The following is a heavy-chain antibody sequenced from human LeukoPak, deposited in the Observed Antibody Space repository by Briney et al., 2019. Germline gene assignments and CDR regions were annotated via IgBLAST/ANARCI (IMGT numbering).Heavy chain of an antibody. CDR2: INPNSGGT. V-gene: IGHV1-2*02. CDR3: ARVYGDYVDAFDI. CDR1: GYTFTGYY. D-gene: IGHD4-17*01. Sequence: ASVKVSCKASGYTFTGYYMHWVRQAPGQGLEWMGWINPNSGGTNYAQKFQGRVTMTRDTSISTAYMELSRLRSDDTAVYYCARVYGDYVDAFDIWGQGTMVTVSS. J-gene: IGHJ3*02.